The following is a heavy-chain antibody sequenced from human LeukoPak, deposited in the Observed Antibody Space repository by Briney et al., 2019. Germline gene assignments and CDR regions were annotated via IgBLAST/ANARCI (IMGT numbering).Heavy chain of an antibody. D-gene: IGHD3-22*01. J-gene: IGHJ4*02. CDR3: ARIRWYYYDSSGYPLDY. V-gene: IGHV2-26*01. Sequence: SGPVLVKPTETLTLTCTVSGFSLSNARMGVSWIRQPPGKALEWLAHIFSNDEKSYSTSLKSRLTISKDTSKSQVVLTMTNMDPVDTATYYRARIRWYYYDSSGYPLDYWGQGTLVTVSS. CDR1: GFSLSNARMG. CDR2: IFSNDEK.